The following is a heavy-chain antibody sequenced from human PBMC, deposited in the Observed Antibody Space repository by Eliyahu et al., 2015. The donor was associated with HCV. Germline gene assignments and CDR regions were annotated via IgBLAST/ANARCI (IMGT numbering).Heavy chain of an antibody. CDR2: ISHSGXT. Sequence: QVQLQQWGAGLLKPSETLSLTCAVYGGSLSSYYWXWIRQSPGKGLAWIGEISHSGXTNYNPCLKSRVTISLDKSKNQFSLKLTSVTAADTAVYYCAREPPSRLLSYFDSWSQGTRVTVSS. CDR1: GGSLSSYY. CDR3: AREPPSRLLSYFDS. J-gene: IGHJ4*02. D-gene: IGHD2/OR15-2a*01. V-gene: IGHV4-34*01.